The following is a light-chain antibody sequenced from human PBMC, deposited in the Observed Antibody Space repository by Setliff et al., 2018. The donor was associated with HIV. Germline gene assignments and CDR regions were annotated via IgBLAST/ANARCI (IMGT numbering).Light chain of an antibody. Sequence: QSALTQPASVSGSPGQSITISCTGTSSDAGGYNYVSWYQQHPGKAPKLMIYDVSKRPSGVSNRFSGSKSGNMASLTISGLQAEDEADYYCSSYTSSSYYVFGTGTKVTVL. CDR1: SSDAGGYNY. CDR3: SSYTSSSYYV. J-gene: IGLJ1*01. V-gene: IGLV2-14*01. CDR2: DVS.